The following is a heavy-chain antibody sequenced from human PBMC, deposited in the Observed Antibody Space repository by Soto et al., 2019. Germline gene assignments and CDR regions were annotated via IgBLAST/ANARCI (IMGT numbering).Heavy chain of an antibody. CDR1: GFTV. CDR2: ISYDGSNK. D-gene: IGHD6-6*01. Sequence: TGGSLRLSCAASGFTVSSGKGLEWVAVISYDGSNKYYADSVKGRFTISRDNSKNTLYLQMNSLRAEDTAVYYCAKDPSYSSFPIYYFDYWGQGTLVTVSS. J-gene: IGHJ4*02. V-gene: IGHV3-30*18. CDR3: AKDPSYSSFPIYYFDY.